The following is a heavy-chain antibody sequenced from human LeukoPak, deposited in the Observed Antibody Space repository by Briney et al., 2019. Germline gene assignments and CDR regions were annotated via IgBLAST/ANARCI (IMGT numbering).Heavy chain of an antibody. Sequence: GPCLRLAYAADGFTLGIYSTGCARLAPRDWFRSGSAMCGTGRTTYYADFVKGRFTISRDNSKNTLYLQMNSLRADDTAVYYSAKEPGICGGDCYSLLDCWGRVTLVTVSS. V-gene: IGHV3-23*01. D-gene: IGHD2-21*01. CDR1: GFTLGIYS. CDR3: AKEPGICGGDCYSLLDC. CDR2: MCGTGRTT. J-gene: IGHJ4*02.